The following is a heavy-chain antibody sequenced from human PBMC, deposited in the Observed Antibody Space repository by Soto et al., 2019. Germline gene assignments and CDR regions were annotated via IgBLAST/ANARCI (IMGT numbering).Heavy chain of an antibody. V-gene: IGHV3-15*01. CDR2: ITSKTDGGTT. J-gene: IGHJ4*02. D-gene: IGHD3-10*01. Sequence: GGSLRLSYAASGFTFSDAWMNWLRQPPGKGLEWVGRITSKTDGGTTDYAAPVKGRFTISRDNAKNSLYLQMNSLRAEDTAVYYCARDNYRSGNYEVDYWGQGTLVTVSS. CDR3: ARDNYRSGNYEVDY. CDR1: GFTFSDAW.